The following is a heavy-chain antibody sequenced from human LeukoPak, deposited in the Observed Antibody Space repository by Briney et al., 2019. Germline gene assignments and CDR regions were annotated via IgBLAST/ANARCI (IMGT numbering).Heavy chain of an antibody. Sequence: SETLSLTCTVSGGSVSSGSYYWSWMRQPPGKGLEWIGYRYYSGSTKYSPSLESRVTISVDTSKNQFSLKLTSVSAADTAVYYCARERNGFDYWGQGTLVTVSS. CDR2: RYYSGST. V-gene: IGHV4-61*01. J-gene: IGHJ4*02. CDR1: GGSVSSGSYY. CDR3: ARERNGFDY.